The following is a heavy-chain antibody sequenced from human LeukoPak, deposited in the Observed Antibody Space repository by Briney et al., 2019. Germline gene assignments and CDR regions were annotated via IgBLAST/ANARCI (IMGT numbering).Heavy chain of an antibody. V-gene: IGHV3-53*01. CDR3: ARGASSSGFSDAFDV. CDR1: GFIVSRNY. J-gene: IGHJ3*01. CDR2: IYSGVNT. D-gene: IGHD3-22*01. Sequence: PAGGSLRLSCAASGFIVSRNYMSWVRQAPGKGLEWVSIIYSGVNTYYPDSVKGRFTISRDNSKNTVYLQMNSLRAEDTAVYHCARGASSSGFSDAFDVWGQGTKVTVSS.